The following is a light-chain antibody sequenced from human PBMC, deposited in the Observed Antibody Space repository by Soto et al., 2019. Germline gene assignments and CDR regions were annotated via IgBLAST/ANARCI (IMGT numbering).Light chain of an antibody. Sequence: EIVLTQSPATLSLSPGERATLSCRASQSVSSYLAWYQQKPGQAPRLLIYDASNRATGIPARFSGSGSGTDFTLPISSLEPEDLAVYYCQQRSNWPPTFGGGTKVEIK. CDR1: QSVSSY. CDR3: QQRSNWPPT. V-gene: IGKV3-11*01. J-gene: IGKJ4*01. CDR2: DAS.